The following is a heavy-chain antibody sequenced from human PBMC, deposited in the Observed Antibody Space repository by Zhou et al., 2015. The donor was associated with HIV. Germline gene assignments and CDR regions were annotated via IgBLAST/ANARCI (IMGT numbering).Heavy chain of an antibody. Sequence: QEQLVDSGGGVVQPGRSLRLSCAASGFSFSSYAMHWVRQSPGKGLEWVAVISYDGTKKHYADSVKGRFSISRDNSKNMVFLQRLGVGPEDTGVYFCARGGGWFGELWYLDLWGRGSLVSVSS. CDR2: ISYDGTKK. D-gene: IGHD3-10*01. CDR3: ARGGGWFGELWYLDL. J-gene: IGHJ2*01. CDR1: GFSFSSYA. V-gene: IGHV3-30*01.